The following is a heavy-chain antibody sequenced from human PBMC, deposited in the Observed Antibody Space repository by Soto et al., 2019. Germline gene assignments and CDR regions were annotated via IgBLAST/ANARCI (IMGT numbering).Heavy chain of an antibody. CDR2: MNPHSGNT. Sequence: QVQLVQSGAEVKKPGASVKLSCKASGYTFTSYDITWVRQATGQGLEWMGWMNPHSGNTGCAQKFQGRVTMTRNTSISTAYMELSSLRSEDKAVYYCAREDYGGRPGYWGQGTLVTVSS. J-gene: IGHJ4*02. CDR3: AREDYGGRPGY. V-gene: IGHV1-8*01. D-gene: IGHD4-17*01. CDR1: GYTFTSYD.